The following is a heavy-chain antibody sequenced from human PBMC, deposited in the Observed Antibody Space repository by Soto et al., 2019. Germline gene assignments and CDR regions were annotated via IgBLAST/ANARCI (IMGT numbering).Heavy chain of an antibody. CDR2: IYYSGST. CDR3: SGYRDGDAFDI. Sequence: PSETLSLTFAVYGGSFSGYYWSWIRQPPGKGLEWIGGIYYSGSTYYNPSLKSRVTISVDTSKNQFSLKLSSVTAVDTAVYYSSGYRDGDAFDIWGQGTMVTVSS. J-gene: IGHJ3*02. D-gene: IGHD5-18*01. V-gene: IGHV4-34*01. CDR1: GGSFSGYY.